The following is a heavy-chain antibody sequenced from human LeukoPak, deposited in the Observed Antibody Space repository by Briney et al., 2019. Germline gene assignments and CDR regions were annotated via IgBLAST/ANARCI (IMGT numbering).Heavy chain of an antibody. Sequence: SVKVSCKASGGTFSSYAISWVRQAPGQGREWMGSIIPIFGTANYAQKFQGTVTLTTEESPSTAYMELSSLRSEDTAVYYCARDISAFGYSYESWGQGTLVTVSS. J-gene: IGHJ4*02. CDR1: GGTFSSYA. V-gene: IGHV1-69*05. D-gene: IGHD5-18*01. CDR2: IIPIFGTA. CDR3: ARDISAFGYSYES.